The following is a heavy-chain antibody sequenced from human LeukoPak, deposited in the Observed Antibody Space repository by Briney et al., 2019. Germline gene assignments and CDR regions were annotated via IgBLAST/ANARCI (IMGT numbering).Heavy chain of an antibody. CDR1: GYTFINYG. CDR3: ARDRWDTTLDPGMDV. CDR2: ISADNSNR. D-gene: IGHD5-18*01. V-gene: IGHV1-18*01. Sequence: ASVTVSCKASGYTFINYGITWVRQAPGQGLEWMGWISADNSNRNYARKVQGRLTMTTDTSTNTAYMELRSLRSDDTAMYYCARDRWDTTLDPGMDVWGQGTTVTVSS. J-gene: IGHJ6*02.